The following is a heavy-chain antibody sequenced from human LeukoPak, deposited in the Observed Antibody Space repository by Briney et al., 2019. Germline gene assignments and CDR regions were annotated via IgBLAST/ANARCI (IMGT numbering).Heavy chain of an antibody. J-gene: IGHJ4*02. Sequence: GGSLRLFCAASGFTFSTYWMSWVRQAPGRGLEWVANIKKDGSQKYYVDSVKGRFTISRDNAKNSLYLQMNSLRAEDTAVYYCARAAFDDISSSGEWMGDYWGQGTLVTVSS. V-gene: IGHV3-7*01. CDR1: GFTFSTYW. D-gene: IGHD6-6*01. CDR3: ARAAFDDISSSGEWMGDY. CDR2: IKKDGSQK.